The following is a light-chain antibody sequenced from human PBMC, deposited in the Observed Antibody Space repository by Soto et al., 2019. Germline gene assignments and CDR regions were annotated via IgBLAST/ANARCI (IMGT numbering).Light chain of an antibody. CDR1: LCVWTY. CDR2: DAS. CDR3: QQYNSWPPIT. Sequence: EIVLTQSLSTLSLSTGERATLSCRASLCVWTYLAWYQQKRGQAPRLLMYDASNRASGVPARFSGSGSGTDFTLTISSLQSEDFVVYYCQQYNSWPPITFGQVTRLE. J-gene: IGKJ5*01. V-gene: IGKV3D-15*01.